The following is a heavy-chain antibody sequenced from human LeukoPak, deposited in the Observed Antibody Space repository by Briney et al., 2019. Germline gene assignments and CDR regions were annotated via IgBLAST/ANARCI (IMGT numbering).Heavy chain of an antibody. CDR1: GGSFSGYN. CDR3: ARGGNYYDTEYYFDY. Sequence: SETLSLTCAVYGGSFSGYNWSWIRQPPGKGLEWIGEINHSGTTNSNPSIKSRVTISVDTSKNQFSLKLSSLTAADTAVYYCARGGNYYDTEYYFDYWGQGTLVTVSS. J-gene: IGHJ4*02. D-gene: IGHD3-22*01. CDR2: INHSGTT. V-gene: IGHV4-34*01.